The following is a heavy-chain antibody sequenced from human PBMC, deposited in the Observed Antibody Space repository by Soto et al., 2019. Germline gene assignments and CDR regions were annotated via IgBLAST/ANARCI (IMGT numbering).Heavy chain of an antibody. CDR2: IYYSGST. D-gene: IGHD3-10*01. V-gene: IGHV4-39*01. CDR1: GGCISSSSYY. J-gene: IGHJ4*02. CDR3: ARHGITMVRGDPSSFDY. Sequence: SETLSLTCPVSGGCISSSSYYWGWIRQPPGKGLEWIGSIYYSGSTYYNPSLKSRVTISVDTSKNQFSLKLSSVTAADTAVYYCARHGITMVRGDPSSFDYWGQGTLVTVSS.